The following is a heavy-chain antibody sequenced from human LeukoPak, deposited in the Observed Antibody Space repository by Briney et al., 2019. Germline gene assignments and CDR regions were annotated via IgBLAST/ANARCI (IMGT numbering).Heavy chain of an antibody. CDR2: ISASGGST. CDR3: ARDRGSHYLDY. CDR1: GFTLSSYV. V-gene: IGHV3-23*01. Sequence: GGSLRLSCAASGFTLSSYVMNWVRQAPGKGLEWVSVISASGGSTYYADSVKGRFTISRDSSKNTLFLQMNSLRAEDTAVYFCARDRGSHYLDYWGQGTLVTVSS. J-gene: IGHJ4*02. D-gene: IGHD1-26*01.